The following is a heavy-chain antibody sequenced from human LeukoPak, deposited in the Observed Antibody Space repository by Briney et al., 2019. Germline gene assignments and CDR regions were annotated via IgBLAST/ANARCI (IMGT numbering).Heavy chain of an antibody. CDR2: IIPIFGTP. V-gene: IGHV1-69*13. CDR1: GGTFSSYP. CDR3: AREGRWHTNTFDY. J-gene: IGHJ4*02. Sequence: SVKVSCKASGGTFSSYPISWVRQAPGRGLEWMGGIIPIFGTPNYAQKFQGRVTITADESTSTAYLELSSLRSEDTAVYYCAREGRWHTNTFDYWGQGTLVTVSS. D-gene: IGHD2-2*01.